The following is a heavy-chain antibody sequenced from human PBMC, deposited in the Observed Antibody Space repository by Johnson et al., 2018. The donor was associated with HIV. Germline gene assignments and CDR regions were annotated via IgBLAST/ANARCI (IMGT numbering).Heavy chain of an antibody. CDR1: GFTFDDYA. CDR2: ISWNSGTI. D-gene: IGHD6-19*01. Sequence: VQLVESGGGVVQPGRSLRLSCAASGFTFDDYAMHWVRQAPGKGLEWVSGISWNSGTIGYADSVKGRFTISRDNAKNSLYLQMNSLRAEDTAVYYCARDWGLYSSGWYVDAFDIWVQGTMVTVSS. V-gene: IGHV3-9*01. CDR3: ARDWGLYSSGWYVDAFDI. J-gene: IGHJ3*02.